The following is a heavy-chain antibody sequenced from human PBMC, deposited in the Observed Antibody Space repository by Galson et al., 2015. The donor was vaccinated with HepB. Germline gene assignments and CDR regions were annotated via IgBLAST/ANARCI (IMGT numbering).Heavy chain of an antibody. CDR1: GFTFSSYA. CDR3: ANSVDGRGSGPKYWADAFDI. Sequence: SLRLSCAASGFTFSSYAMSWVRQAPGKGLEWVSAISGSGGSTYYADSVKGRFTISRDNSKNTLYLQMNSLRAEDTAVYYCANSVDGRGSGPKYWADAFDIWGQGTMVTVSS. J-gene: IGHJ3*02. D-gene: IGHD2-8*02. V-gene: IGHV3-23*01. CDR2: ISGSGGST.